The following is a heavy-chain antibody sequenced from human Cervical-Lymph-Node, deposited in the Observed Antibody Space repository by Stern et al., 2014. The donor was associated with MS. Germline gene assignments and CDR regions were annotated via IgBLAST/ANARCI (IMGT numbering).Heavy chain of an antibody. CDR3: ARASWFGELSLDY. J-gene: IGHJ4*02. D-gene: IGHD3-10*01. CDR2: INYSGNS. Sequence: QVQLQESGPGLVKPSQTLSLTCTVSRGSIRSGDGYWSWIRQPPGKGLEWIGYINYSGNSFYNPSLKSRVTISVDTSKDQFSLKVNSVTAADSAVYYCARASWFGELSLDYWGQGTLVTVSS. CDR1: RGSIRSGDGY. V-gene: IGHV4-30-4*01.